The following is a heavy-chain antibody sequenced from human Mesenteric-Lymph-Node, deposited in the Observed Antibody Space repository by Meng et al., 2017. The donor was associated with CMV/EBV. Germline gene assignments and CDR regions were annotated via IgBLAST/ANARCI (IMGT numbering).Heavy chain of an antibody. CDR2: IRYDGGNK. D-gene: IGHD4-11*01. V-gene: IGHV3-30*02. CDR3: ARLATVTTSFDY. Sequence: GGSLRLSCAASGFTFSSYGMHWVRQAPGKGLEWVAFIRYDGGNKYYGDAVKGRFTISRDNSKNTLYLQMNSLRAEDTAVYYCARLATVTTSFDYWGQGTLVTVSS. CDR1: GFTFSSYG. J-gene: IGHJ4*02.